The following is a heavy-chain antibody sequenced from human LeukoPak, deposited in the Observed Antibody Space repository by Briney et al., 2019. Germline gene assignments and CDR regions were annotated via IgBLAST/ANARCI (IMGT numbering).Heavy chain of an antibody. CDR1: GYTFTSYD. D-gene: IGHD3-10*01. CDR2: MNPNSGNT. Sequence: ASVKVSCKASGYTFTSYDINWVRQATGQGLEWMGWMNPNSGNTGYAQKFQGRVTMTRNTSISTAYMELSRLRSDDTAVYYCARAATTYGSGSYYNSYWGQGTLVTVSS. CDR3: ARAATTYGSGSYYNSY. J-gene: IGHJ4*02. V-gene: IGHV1-8*01.